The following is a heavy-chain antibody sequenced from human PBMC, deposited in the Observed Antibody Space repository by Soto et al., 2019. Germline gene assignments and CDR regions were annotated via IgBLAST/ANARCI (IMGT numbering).Heavy chain of an antibody. CDR3: ARQRGTRYYFDY. V-gene: IGHV4-30-4*01. J-gene: IGHJ4*02. Sequence: PSETLSLTCTVSGGSISSGDYYWSWIRQPPGKGLEWIGYIYYSGSTYYNPSLKSRVTISVDTSKNQFSLKLSSVTAADTAVYYCARQRGTRYYFDYWGQGTLVTVSS. D-gene: IGHD2-15*01. CDR2: IYYSGST. CDR1: GGSISSGDYY.